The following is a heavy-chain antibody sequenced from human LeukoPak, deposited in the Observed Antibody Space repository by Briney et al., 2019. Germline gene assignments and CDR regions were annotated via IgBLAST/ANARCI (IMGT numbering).Heavy chain of an antibody. V-gene: IGHV3-23*01. CDR2: ISHSGGST. Sequence: SGGSLRLSCAASGFTFSSYAMSWVRQAPGKGLEWVSLISHSGGSTDYADFVKGRFTMSRDNSKNTLYLQMNNLRAEDTAVYYCAKDFDRSSWYFDYWGQGTLVTVSS. J-gene: IGHJ4*02. CDR3: AKDFDRSSWYFDY. CDR1: GFTFSSYA. D-gene: IGHD3-22*01.